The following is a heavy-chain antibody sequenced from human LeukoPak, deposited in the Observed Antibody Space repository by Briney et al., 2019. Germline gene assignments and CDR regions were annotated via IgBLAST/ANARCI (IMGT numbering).Heavy chain of an antibody. CDR1: GYSFTTYW. J-gene: IGHJ4*02. CDR2: IYPGDSDT. CDR3: ARRGLGYYFDY. V-gene: IGHV5-51*01. Sequence: GESLKISCQGSGYSFTTYWIGWVRQMPGKGLEWMGVIYPGDSDTRYSPSFQGQVTISADKSISTAYLRWSSLKASDTAMYYCARRGLGYYFDYWGQGSLVTVSS. D-gene: IGHD3/OR15-3a*01.